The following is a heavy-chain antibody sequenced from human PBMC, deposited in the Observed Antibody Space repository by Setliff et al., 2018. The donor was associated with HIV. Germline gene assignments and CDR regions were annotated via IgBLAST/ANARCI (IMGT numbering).Heavy chain of an antibody. D-gene: IGHD6-25*01. CDR2: IDHSGRT. CDR1: GGSFPAYY. CDR3: ARDQRLPGVQPPYWYFDL. Sequence: SETLSLTCAVYGGSFPAYYWNWIRQPPGKGLEWIGEIDHSGRTTYNSSLRSRVTMSVDASKNQVSLRLTSMTAADTGVYYCARDQRLPGVQPPYWYFDLWGRGTLVTVSS. J-gene: IGHJ2*01. V-gene: IGHV4-34*01.